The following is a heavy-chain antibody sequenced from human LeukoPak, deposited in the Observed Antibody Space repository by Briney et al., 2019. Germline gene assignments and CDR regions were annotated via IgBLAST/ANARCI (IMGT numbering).Heavy chain of an antibody. CDR2: INTNTGNP. V-gene: IGHV7-4-1*02. CDR3: ARTYIYDFWSGYYGDYYYMDV. J-gene: IGHJ6*03. D-gene: IGHD3-3*01. Sequence: ASVKVSCKASGYTFTSYAMNWVRQAPGQGLEWMGWINTNTGNPTYAQGFTGRFVFSLDTSVSTAYLQISSLKAEDTAVYYCARTYIYDFWSGYYGDYYYMDVWGKGTTVTVSS. CDR1: GYTFTSYA.